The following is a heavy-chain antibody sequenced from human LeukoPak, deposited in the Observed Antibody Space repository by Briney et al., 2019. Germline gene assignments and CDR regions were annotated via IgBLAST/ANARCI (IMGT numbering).Heavy chain of an antibody. V-gene: IGHV3-23*01. J-gene: IGHJ4*02. CDR1: GFTFSSYA. CDR3: AKDYRAIYGSGSYYNLDY. D-gene: IGHD3-10*01. Sequence: GGSLRLSCAASGFTFSSYAMSWVRQAPGKGLEWVSAISGSGGSTYYADSVKGRFTISRDNSKNTLYLQMNSLRAEDTAVYYCAKDYRAIYGSGSYYNLDYWGQGTLVTVSS. CDR2: ISGSGGST.